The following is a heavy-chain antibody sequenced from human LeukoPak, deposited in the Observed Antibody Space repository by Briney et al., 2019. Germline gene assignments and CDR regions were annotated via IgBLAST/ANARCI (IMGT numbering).Heavy chain of an antibody. CDR1: GFTFSSYA. Sequence: GGSLRLSCAASGFTFSSYAMSWVRQAPGKGLGWVSAISGSGGSTYYADSVKGRFTISRDNSKNTLYLQMNSLRAEDTAVYYCAKDRGYCSGGSCSRRNYFDYWGQGTLVTVSS. D-gene: IGHD2-15*01. CDR2: ISGSGGST. V-gene: IGHV3-23*01. J-gene: IGHJ4*02. CDR3: AKDRGYCSGGSCSRRNYFDY.